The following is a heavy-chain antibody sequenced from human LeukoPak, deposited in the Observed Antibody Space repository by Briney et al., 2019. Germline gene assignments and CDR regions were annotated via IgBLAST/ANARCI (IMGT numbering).Heavy chain of an antibody. CDR3: AREGDAGAYFDY. J-gene: IGHJ4*02. CDR2: ISYDGSNK. V-gene: IGHV3-30-3*01. CDR1: GFIFSNYA. D-gene: IGHD1-14*01. Sequence: QAGGSLRLSCAASGFIFSNYAMHWVRQAPGKGLEWVAVISYDGSNKYYADSVKGRFTISRDNSKNTLYLQMNSLRAEDTAVYYCAREGDAGAYFDYRGQGTLVTVSS.